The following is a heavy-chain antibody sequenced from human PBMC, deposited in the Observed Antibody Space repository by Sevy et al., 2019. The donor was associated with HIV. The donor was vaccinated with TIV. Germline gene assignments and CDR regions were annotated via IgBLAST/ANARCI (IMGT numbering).Heavy chain of an antibody. D-gene: IGHD3-9*01. CDR1: GYTFTGYY. CDR2: INPNSRGT. V-gene: IGHV1-2*02. CDR3: ARITTIFTAGGDFQH. J-gene: IGHJ1*01. Sequence: GSVKVSCKASGYTFTGYYMHWVRQAPGQGPERTGWINPNSRGTNYPRKFQGRVTMSTDRSISTAYMELSRLRSDDTAVYYCARITTIFTAGGDFQHWGQGTLVSVSS.